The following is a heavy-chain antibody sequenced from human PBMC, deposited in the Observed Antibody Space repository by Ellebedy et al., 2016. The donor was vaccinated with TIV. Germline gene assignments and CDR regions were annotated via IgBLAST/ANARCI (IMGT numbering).Heavy chain of an antibody. CDR1: GYTFTSYG. CDR2: ISAYNGNT. D-gene: IGHD6-19*01. CDR3: ARGVSSSGWSGTYYFDY. Sequence: ASVKVSXXASGYTFTSYGISWVRQAPGQGLEWMGWISAYNGNTNYAQKLQGRVTMTTDTSTSTAYMELRSLRSEDTAVYYCARGVSSSGWSGTYYFDYWGQGTLVTVSS. V-gene: IGHV1-18*04. J-gene: IGHJ4*02.